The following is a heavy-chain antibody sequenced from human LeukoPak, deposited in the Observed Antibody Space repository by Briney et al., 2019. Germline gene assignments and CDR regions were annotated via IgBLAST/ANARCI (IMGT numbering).Heavy chain of an antibody. D-gene: IGHD5-18*01. J-gene: IGHJ4*02. CDR3: ARDHSYGTGLDY. CDR1: GFTVSSNY. CDR2: IYSGGST. V-gene: IGHV3-53*01. Sequence: GGSLRLSCAASGFTVSSNYMSWVRQAPGKGLEWVSVIYSGGSTYYADSVKGRFTISRDNSKNTLYLQMNSLRAEDTAVYYCARDHSYGTGLDYWGQGTLVTVSS.